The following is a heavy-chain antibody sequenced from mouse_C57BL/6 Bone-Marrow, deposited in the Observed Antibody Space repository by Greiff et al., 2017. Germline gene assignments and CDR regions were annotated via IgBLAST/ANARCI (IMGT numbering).Heavy chain of an antibody. CDR2: IDPSDSYT. CDR1: GYTFTSYW. J-gene: IGHJ3*01. CDR3: ARQGSNHLTWFAY. V-gene: IGHV1-59*01. Sequence: VQLKQPGAELVRPGTSVKLSCKASGYTFTSYWMHWVKQRPGQGLEWIGVIDPSDSYTNYNQKFKGKATLTVDTSSSTAYMQLSSLTSEDAAVYYCARQGSNHLTWFAYWGQGTLVTVSA. D-gene: IGHD1-1*01.